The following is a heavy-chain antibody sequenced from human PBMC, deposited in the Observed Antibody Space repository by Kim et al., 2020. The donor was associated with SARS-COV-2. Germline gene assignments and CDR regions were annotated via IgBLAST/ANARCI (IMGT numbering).Heavy chain of an antibody. V-gene: IGHV3-7*01. CDR2: IKEDGGEQ. D-gene: IGHD2-2*01. CDR1: GFTYSNFR. Sequence: GGSLRLSCVASGFTYSNFRMTWVRQAAGKGLEWVANIKEDGGEQHYDDSVKGRFTLSRDNAGNSLYLQMNSLRADDTAVYYCGRGWMYPDFWGQGTLVTVSS. CDR3: GRGWMYPDF. J-gene: IGHJ4*02.